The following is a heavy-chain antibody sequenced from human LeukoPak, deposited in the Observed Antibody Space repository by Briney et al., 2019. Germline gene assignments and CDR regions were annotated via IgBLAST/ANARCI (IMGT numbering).Heavy chain of an antibody. CDR2: IYYSGST. Sequence: SETLSLTCTASGGSISSYHWSWIRQPPGKGLEWIGYIYYSGSTNYNPSLKSRVTISVDTSKNQFSLKLSSVTAADTAVYYCARLSVDHNAFDIWGQGTMVTVSS. V-gene: IGHV4-59*01. J-gene: IGHJ3*02. CDR1: GGSISSYH. CDR3: ARLSVDHNAFDI. D-gene: IGHD1-14*01.